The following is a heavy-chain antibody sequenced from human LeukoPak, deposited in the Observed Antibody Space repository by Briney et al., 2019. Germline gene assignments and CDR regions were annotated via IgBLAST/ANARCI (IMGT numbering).Heavy chain of an antibody. V-gene: IGHV1-69*10. CDR3: AREGGSIVVVPAAIYWFDP. D-gene: IGHD2-2*02. CDR1: GVTFSSYA. Sequence: SVKVSCAASGVTFSSYAISWVRQAPGQGLEWMGGIIPILGIANYAQNFQGRVTITADKATSTAYMELSSLRAEDTAVYYCAREGGSIVVVPAAIYWFDPWGQGTLVTVSS. CDR2: IIPILGIA. J-gene: IGHJ5*02.